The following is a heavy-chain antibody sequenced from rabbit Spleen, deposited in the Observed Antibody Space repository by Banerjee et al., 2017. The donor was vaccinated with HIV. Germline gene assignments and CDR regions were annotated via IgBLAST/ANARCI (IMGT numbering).Heavy chain of an antibody. J-gene: IGHJ6*01. CDR2: IDVGSTGST. CDR1: GFSFSFSYW. V-gene: IGHV1S40*01. CDR3: ARDTGSSFSSYGMDL. Sequence: QSLQESGGALVKPGASLTLTCKASGFSFSFSYWICWVRQAPGKGLEWIACIDVGSTGSTYYASWVNGRFTISKTSSTTVTLQMTSLTVADTATYFCARDTGSSFSSYGMDLWGPGTLVTVS. D-gene: IGHD8-1*01.